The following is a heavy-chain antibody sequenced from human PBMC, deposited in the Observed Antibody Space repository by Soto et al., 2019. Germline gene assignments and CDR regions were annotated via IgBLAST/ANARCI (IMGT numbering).Heavy chain of an antibody. D-gene: IGHD3-9*01. CDR3: ARHVAGYSPDY. V-gene: IGHV5-51*01. CDR1: GYSFDSYW. CDR2: IYPGDSDI. J-gene: IGHJ4*02. Sequence: GESLKISCKGSGYSFDSYWIGWVRQMPGKGLEWMGIIYPGDSDIRYSPSFQGQVTISADKSISTSYLQWSSLKASDTAMYYCARHVAGYSPDYWGQGTLVTVSS.